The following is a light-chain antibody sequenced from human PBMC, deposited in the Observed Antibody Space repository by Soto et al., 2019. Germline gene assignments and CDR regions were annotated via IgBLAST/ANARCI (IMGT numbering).Light chain of an antibody. Sequence: QLVLTQPPSASGTPGQRVTISCSGSSSNIGSNYVYWYQQLPGTAPKLLIYRNNQRPSGVPDRFSGSKSGTSASLAISGLRSEDEADYYCAAWDDSLSGYVFGIGTKLTVL. V-gene: IGLV1-47*01. CDR2: RNN. CDR3: AAWDDSLSGYV. CDR1: SSNIGSNY. J-gene: IGLJ1*01.